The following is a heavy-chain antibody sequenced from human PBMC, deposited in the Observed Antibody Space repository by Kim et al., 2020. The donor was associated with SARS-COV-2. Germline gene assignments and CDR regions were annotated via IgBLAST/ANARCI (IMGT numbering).Heavy chain of an antibody. CDR2: IIPILGIA. CDR3: ASSYSSSWYVGYFDL. Sequence: SVKVSCKASGGTFSSYAISWVRQAPGQGLEWMGRIIPILGIANYAQKFQGRVTITADKSTSTAYMELSSLRSEDTAVYYCASSYSSSWYVGYFDLWGRGTLVTVSS. J-gene: IGHJ2*01. V-gene: IGHV1-69*04. CDR1: GGTFSSYA. D-gene: IGHD6-13*01.